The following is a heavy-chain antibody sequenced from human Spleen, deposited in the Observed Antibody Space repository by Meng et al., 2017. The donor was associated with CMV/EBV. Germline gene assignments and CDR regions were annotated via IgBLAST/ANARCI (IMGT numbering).Heavy chain of an antibody. CDR3: ARDFSNYPYYFDY. J-gene: IGHJ4*02. CDR2: ISGSSSHI. Sequence: CAASGLTFSKYSMNWVRQAPGKGLECVSYISGSSSHIDYADSVKGRFTVARDNAKKSLYLQLNSLRAEDTAVYYCARDFSNYPYYFDYWGQGTLVTVSS. D-gene: IGHD4-11*01. V-gene: IGHV3-21*01. CDR1: GLTFSKYS.